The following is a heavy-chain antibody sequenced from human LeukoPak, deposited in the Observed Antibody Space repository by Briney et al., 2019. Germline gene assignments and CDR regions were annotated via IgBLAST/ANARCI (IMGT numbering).Heavy chain of an antibody. D-gene: IGHD6-19*01. CDR3: ARFPGYSSGWYNAFDI. CDR1: GGSISSSSYY. V-gene: IGHV4-39*01. Sequence: SETLSLTCTVSGGSISSSSYYWGWVRQPPGKGLEWIGGIYYSGSTYYNPSLKTRVTISVDTSKNQFSLKLSSVTAADTAVYYCARFPGYSSGWYNAFDIWGQGTMVTVSS. CDR2: IYYSGST. J-gene: IGHJ3*02.